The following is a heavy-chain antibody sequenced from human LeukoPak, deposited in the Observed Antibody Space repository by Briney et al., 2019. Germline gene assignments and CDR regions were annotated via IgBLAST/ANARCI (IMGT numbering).Heavy chain of an antibody. CDR2: IQYDGRNE. CDR1: RFTFSSYG. CDR3: AKDRCSNGVGCYYYYMDV. D-gene: IGHD2-8*01. J-gene: IGHJ6*03. Sequence: GGSLRLSCAASRFTFSSYGMHWVRQAPGKGLEWVAYIQYDGRNEQYADSVKGRFSISRDSSKNILYLQMNSLRAEDTAVYYCAKDRCSNGVGCYYYYMDVWGKGTTVTIPS. V-gene: IGHV3-30*02.